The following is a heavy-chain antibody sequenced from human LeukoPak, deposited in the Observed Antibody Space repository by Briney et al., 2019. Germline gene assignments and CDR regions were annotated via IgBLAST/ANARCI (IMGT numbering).Heavy chain of an antibody. J-gene: IGHJ4*02. V-gene: IGHV3-48*01. D-gene: IGHD6-13*01. CDR2: ISSGSSTI. Sequence: GGSLRLSCAASGFTFSSYSMNWVRQAPGKGLEWVSYISSGSSTIHYADSVKGRFTVSRDNAKNSLYLQMNSLRAEDTAVYYCASGAAVGASKFDYWGQGTLVTVSS. CDR1: GFTFSSYS. CDR3: ASGAAVGASKFDY.